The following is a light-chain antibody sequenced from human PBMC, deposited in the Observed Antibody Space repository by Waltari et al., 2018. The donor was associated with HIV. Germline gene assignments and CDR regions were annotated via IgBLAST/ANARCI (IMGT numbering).Light chain of an antibody. CDR2: GAS. Sequence: DINMTQSPSSLSASVGDRVTITCRASQSIITYLNWYHQRPGKAPTLLIFGASTLHDGVSSRFSGSGSETDFTLSIAGLQREDSGTYFCQQTFSPPRRFGPGT. CDR3: QQTFSPPRR. J-gene: IGKJ2*01. V-gene: IGKV1-39*01. CDR1: QSIITY.